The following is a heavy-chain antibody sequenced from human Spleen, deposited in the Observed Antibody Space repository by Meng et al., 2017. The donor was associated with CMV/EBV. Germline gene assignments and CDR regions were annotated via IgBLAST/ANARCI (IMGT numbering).Heavy chain of an antibody. CDR1: GATFSTSV. V-gene: IGHV1-69*13. CDR3: ARCLRDSGSWDMDV. CDR2: IIPIFGSP. J-gene: IGHJ6*02. D-gene: IGHD2-15*01. Sequence: SVKVSCKSSGATFSTSVFTWVRQAPGQGLEWMGGIIPIFGSPDYAQRFQDRVTITAEESTSTAYMELSSLRAEDTAVYYCARCLRDSGSWDMDVWGQGTTVTVSS.